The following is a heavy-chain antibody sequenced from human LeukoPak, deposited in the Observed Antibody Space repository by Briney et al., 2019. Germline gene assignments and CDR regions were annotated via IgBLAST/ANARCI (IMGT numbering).Heavy chain of an antibody. V-gene: IGHV4-30-2*01. CDR1: GGSISSGGYS. CDR2: IYHSGST. D-gene: IGHD4-17*01. CDR3: ARAYGDYETYLYFDY. J-gene: IGHJ4*02. Sequence: SETLSLTCAVSGGSISSGGYSWSWIRQPPGKGLEWIGYIYHSGSTYYNPSLKSRVTISVDRSKNQFSLKLSSVTAADTAAYYCARAYGDYETYLYFDYWGQGTLVTVSS.